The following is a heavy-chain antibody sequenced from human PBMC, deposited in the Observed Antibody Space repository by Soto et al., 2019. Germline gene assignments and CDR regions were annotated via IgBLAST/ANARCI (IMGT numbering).Heavy chain of an antibody. J-gene: IGHJ4*02. CDR1: GGSISSSSYY. D-gene: IGHD3-22*01. V-gene: IGHV4-39*01. Sequence: SETVSLTCTVSGGSISSSSYYWGWIRQPPGKGLEWIGSIYYSGSTYYNPSLKSRVTISVDTSKNQFSLKLSSVTAADTAVYYCATYWGHDSRPFFFDYWGQGTLVTVSS. CDR2: IYYSGST. CDR3: ATYWGHDSRPFFFDY.